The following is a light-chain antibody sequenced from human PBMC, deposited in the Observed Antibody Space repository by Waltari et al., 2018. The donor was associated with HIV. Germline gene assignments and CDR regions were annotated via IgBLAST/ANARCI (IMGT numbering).Light chain of an antibody. CDR1: SSDIGAYNR. J-gene: IGLJ3*02. V-gene: IGLV2-18*02. CDR2: EVT. Sequence: QSALTQPPSVSGSLGQSVTISCTGTSSDIGAYNRVSWYQQSPGTAPKPRIYEVTHRPSGVPVRFSVSKSGNTASLTISGLQADDEADYYCSSYTTSSTWVFGGGTKLTVL. CDR3: SSYTTSSTWV.